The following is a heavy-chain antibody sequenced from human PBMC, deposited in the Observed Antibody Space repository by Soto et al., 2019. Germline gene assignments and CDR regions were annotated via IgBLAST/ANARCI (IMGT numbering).Heavy chain of an antibody. J-gene: IGHJ4*02. D-gene: IGHD1-26*01. CDR3: ARDRWELPRGYFDY. CDR2: IWYDGSNK. V-gene: IGHV3-33*01. CDR1: GFTFSSYG. Sequence: QVQLVESGGGVVQPGRSLRLSCAASGFTFSSYGMHWVRQAPGKGLEWVAVIWYDGSNKYYADSVKGRFTISRDNSKNTLYLQMNSLRAEDTAVYYCARDRWELPRGYFDYWGQGTLVTVSS.